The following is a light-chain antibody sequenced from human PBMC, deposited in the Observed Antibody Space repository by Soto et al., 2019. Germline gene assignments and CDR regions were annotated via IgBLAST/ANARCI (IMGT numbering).Light chain of an antibody. CDR1: SSDVGGYNY. Sequence: QSVLTQPPSASGSPGQSVTISCTGMSSDVGGYNYVSWYQQHPGKAPKRMIYEVSKRPSGVPDRFSGSKSGNTASLTVSGLQAEDEADYYCSSYAGANSVVFGGGTQLTVL. CDR3: SSYAGANSVV. CDR2: EVS. V-gene: IGLV2-8*01. J-gene: IGLJ2*01.